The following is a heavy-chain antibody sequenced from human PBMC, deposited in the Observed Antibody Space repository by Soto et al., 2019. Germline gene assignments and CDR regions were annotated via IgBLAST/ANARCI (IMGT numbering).Heavy chain of an antibody. CDR1: GGSISSGDYY. D-gene: IGHD3-3*01. CDR2: IYYSGST. V-gene: IGHV4-30-4*01. CDR3: ARDFQQYYDFWSGYPRGDGMDV. Sequence: SETLSLTCTVSGGSISSGDYYWSWIRQPPGKGLEWIGYIYYSGSTYYNPSLKSRVTISVDTSKDQFSLKLSSVTAADTAVYYCARDFQQYYDFWSGYPRGDGMDVWGQGTTVTVSS. J-gene: IGHJ6*02.